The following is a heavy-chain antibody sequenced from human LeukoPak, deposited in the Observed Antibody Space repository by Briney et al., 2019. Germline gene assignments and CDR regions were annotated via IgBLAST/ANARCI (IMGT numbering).Heavy chain of an antibody. V-gene: IGHV1-69*06. CDR2: IIPIFGTA. D-gene: IGHD6-25*01. J-gene: IGHJ3*02. CDR1: GGTFSSYA. Sequence: SVKVSCKASGGTFSSYAISWVRQAPGQGLEWMGGIIPIFGTANYAQKFQGRVTITADKSTSTAYMELRSLRSDDTAVYYCATHPSGWYVSGPLIWGQGTMVTVSS. CDR3: ATHPSGWYVSGPLI.